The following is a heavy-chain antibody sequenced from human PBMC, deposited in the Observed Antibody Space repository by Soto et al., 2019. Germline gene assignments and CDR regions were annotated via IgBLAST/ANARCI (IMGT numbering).Heavy chain of an antibody. D-gene: IGHD3-22*01. V-gene: IGHV1-2*04. CDR1: GYTFTGYY. CDR2: INPNSGGT. CDR3: ARFSGDVVIEYGMDV. Sequence: ASVKVSCNASGYTFTGYYMHWVRQAPGQGLEWMGWINPNSGGTNYAQKFQGWVTMTRDTSISTAYMELSRLRSDDTAVYYCARFSGDVVIEYGMDVWGQGTTVTVSS. J-gene: IGHJ6*02.